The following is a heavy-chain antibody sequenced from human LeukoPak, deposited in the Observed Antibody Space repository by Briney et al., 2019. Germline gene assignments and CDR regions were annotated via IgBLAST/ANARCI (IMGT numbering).Heavy chain of an antibody. CDR2: IKQDGSEK. V-gene: IGHV3-7*01. Sequence: GGSLRLSCAASGFTFSNYAMNWVRQAPGKGLEWVANIKQDGSEKYYADSVKGRFTISRDNSKNTLYLQMNSLRAEDTAVYYCAKGPTVTDFDYWGQGTLVTVSS. CDR1: GFTFSNYA. J-gene: IGHJ4*02. D-gene: IGHD4-17*01. CDR3: AKGPTVTDFDY.